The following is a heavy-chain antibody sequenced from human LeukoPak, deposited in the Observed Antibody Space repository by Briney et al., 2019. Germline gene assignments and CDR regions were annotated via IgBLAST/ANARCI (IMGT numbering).Heavy chain of an antibody. V-gene: IGHV3-23*01. J-gene: IGHJ4*02. CDR1: GFTFSSYA. D-gene: IGHD4-17*01. CDR2: ISGSGGST. Sequence: GGSLRLSCAASGFTFSSYAMSWVRQAPGKGLEWVSAISGSGGSTYYADSVKGRFTISRDNSKNTLYLQMNSLRAEDTAVYYCAKIGVPLRDYGDPSKSFDYWGQGTLVTVSS. CDR3: AKIGVPLRDYGDPSKSFDY.